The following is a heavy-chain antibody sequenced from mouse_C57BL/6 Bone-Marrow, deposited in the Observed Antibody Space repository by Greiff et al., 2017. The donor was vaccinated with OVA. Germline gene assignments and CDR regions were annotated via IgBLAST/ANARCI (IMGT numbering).Heavy chain of an antibody. D-gene: IGHD2-4*01. J-gene: IGHJ1*03. CDR1: GYTFTSYW. Sequence: EVKLQESGTVLARPGASVKMSCKTTGYTFTSYWMHWVKQRPGQGLEWIGAIYPGNSDTSYNQKFKGKAKLTAVTSTSTAYMELSSLTNEDSAVYDCTRFSSYDYERDWYFDVWGTGTTVTVSS. CDR2: IYPGNSDT. V-gene: IGHV1-5*01. CDR3: TRFSSYDYERDWYFDV.